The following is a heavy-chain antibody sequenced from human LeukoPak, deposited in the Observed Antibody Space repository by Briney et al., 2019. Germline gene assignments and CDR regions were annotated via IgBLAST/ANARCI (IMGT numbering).Heavy chain of an antibody. V-gene: IGHV1-18*01. CDR1: GYTFTKYG. D-gene: IGHD4-17*01. J-gene: IGHJ4*02. Sequence: ASVKVFCKASGYTFTKYGITWVRQAPGQGLEWMGWISTYNGNTNYAQKLQGRVTMTTDTSTSTAYMELRSLISDDAAVYYCARGDDYGDYWGLYWGQGTLVTVSS. CDR2: ISTYNGNT. CDR3: ARGDDYGDYWGLY.